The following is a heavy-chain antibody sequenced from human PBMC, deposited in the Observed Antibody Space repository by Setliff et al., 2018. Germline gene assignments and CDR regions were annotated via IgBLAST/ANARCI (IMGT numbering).Heavy chain of an antibody. Sequence: SETLSLTCAVYGGSFSGYYWSWIRQPPGEGLEWIGEINHSGSTNYNPSLKSRVTISVDTSKNRFSLKLTSVTAADTAVYYCARVPPKDSGSFYWDAFDIWGQGTMVTVSS. D-gene: IGHD1-26*01. CDR3: ARVPPKDSGSFYWDAFDI. CDR2: INHSGST. V-gene: IGHV4-34*01. J-gene: IGHJ3*02. CDR1: GGSFSGYY.